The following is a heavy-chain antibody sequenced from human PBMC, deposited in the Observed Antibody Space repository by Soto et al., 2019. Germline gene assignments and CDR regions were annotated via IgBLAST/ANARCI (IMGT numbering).Heavy chain of an antibody. Sequence: GGSLRLSCAASGFTFTSYAMNWVRQAPGKGLEWVSDISSSGGSTYYADSVKGWFTISRDNSKNTLYLQMNSLRAEDTAIYYCAKTTVTTRRGAFDIWGQGTMVTVSS. CDR2: ISSSGGST. V-gene: IGHV3-23*01. CDR1: GFTFTSYA. J-gene: IGHJ3*02. CDR3: AKTTVTTRRGAFDI. D-gene: IGHD4-17*01.